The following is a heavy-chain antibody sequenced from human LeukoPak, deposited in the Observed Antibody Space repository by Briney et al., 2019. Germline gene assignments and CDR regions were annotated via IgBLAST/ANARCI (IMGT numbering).Heavy chain of an antibody. J-gene: IGHJ4*02. D-gene: IGHD3-3*01. V-gene: IGHV3-48*03. CDR3: ARDRFSTYDFWSGYPKFDY. CDR2: ISSSGSTI. CDR1: GFTFSSYE. Sequence: GGSLRLSCAASGFTFSSYEMNWVRQAPGKGLEWVSYISSSGSTIYYADSVKDRFTISRDNAKNSLYLQMNSLRAEDTAVYYCARDRFSTYDFWSGYPKFDYWGQGTLVTVSS.